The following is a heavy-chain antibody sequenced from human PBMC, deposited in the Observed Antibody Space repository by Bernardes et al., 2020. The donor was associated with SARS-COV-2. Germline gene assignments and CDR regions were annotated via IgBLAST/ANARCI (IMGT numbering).Heavy chain of an antibody. D-gene: IGHD3-10*01. Sequence: ASVKVSCKASGYTFTSYGIGWVRLAPGQGLEWMGWISAYNGVTNYAQKFQGRVTMTTDTSTTTAFLELRGLRYDDTAVYYCAKGYYYGSGILAGDYWGQGTLVTVSS. CDR2: ISAYNGVT. CDR3: AKGYYYGSGILAGDY. V-gene: IGHV1-18*01. J-gene: IGHJ4*02. CDR1: GYTFTSYG.